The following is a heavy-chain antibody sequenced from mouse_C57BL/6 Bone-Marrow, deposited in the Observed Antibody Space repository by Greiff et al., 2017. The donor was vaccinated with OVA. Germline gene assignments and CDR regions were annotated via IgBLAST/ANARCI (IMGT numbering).Heavy chain of an antibody. D-gene: IGHD1-1*01. CDR2: ISDGGSYT. CDR1: GFTFSSYA. CDR3: ERERDYYYGGSWGQFDV. J-gene: IGHJ1*03. Sequence: EVQLVESGGGLVKPGGSLKLSCAASGFTFSSYAMSWVRQTPEKRLEWVATISDGGSYTYYPDNVKGQFTISRNNAKNNLYLQMSHLKSEDTTMYYCERERDYYYGGSWGQFDVWGTGTTVTVSS. V-gene: IGHV5-4*01.